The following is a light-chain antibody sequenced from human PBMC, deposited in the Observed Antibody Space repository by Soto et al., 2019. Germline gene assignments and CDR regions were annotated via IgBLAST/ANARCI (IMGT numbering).Light chain of an antibody. CDR2: AAS. Sequence: IQFTQSPSSLSASVGARVTITFRASQAISSYLAWYQQKPGKVPTLLIYAASTLQIGVRSRFRGSSSWTDVTLTISGLQPEEFPTYYCKQLNRYPLTVGGGPKVEIK. V-gene: IGKV1-9*01. CDR3: KQLNRYPLT. J-gene: IGKJ4*01. CDR1: QAISSY.